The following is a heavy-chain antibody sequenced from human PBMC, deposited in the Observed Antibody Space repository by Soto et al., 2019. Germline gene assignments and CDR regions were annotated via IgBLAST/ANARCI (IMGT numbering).Heavy chain of an antibody. V-gene: IGHV3-23*01. Sequence: GESLKISCAASGFTFSSYAMSWVRQAPGKGLEWVSAISGSGGSTYYADSVKGRFTISRDNSKNTLYLQMNSLRAEDTAVYYCAKPTRGWYRYFDYWGQGTLVTVSS. D-gene: IGHD6-19*01. CDR3: AKPTRGWYRYFDY. J-gene: IGHJ4*02. CDR2: ISGSGGST. CDR1: GFTFSSYA.